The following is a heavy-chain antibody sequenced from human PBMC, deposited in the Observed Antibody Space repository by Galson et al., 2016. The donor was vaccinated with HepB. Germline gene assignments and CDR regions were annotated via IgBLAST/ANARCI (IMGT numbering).Heavy chain of an antibody. CDR3: ARDFGSPGYYGMDV. V-gene: IGHV4-31*03. J-gene: IGHJ6*02. Sequence: TLSLTCTVSGGSISSGGYYWSWIRQHPGKGLEWIGYIYYSGSTYYNPSLKSRVTISVDTSKNQFSLKLSSVTAADTAVYYCARDFGSPGYYGMDVWGQGTTVTASS. CDR2: IYYSGST. CDR1: GGSISSGGYY. D-gene: IGHD3-3*01.